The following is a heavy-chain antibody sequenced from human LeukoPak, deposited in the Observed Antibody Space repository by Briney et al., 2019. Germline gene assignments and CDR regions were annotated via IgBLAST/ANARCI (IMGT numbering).Heavy chain of an antibody. D-gene: IGHD2-2*01. Sequence: SVKVSCKASGGTFSSYAISWVRQAPGQGPEWMGGIIPIFGTANYAQKFQGRVTITADESTSTAYVELSSLRSEDTAVYYCARPDIVVVPAAIDAYYYYYYYMDVWGKGTTVTVSS. V-gene: IGHV1-69*13. CDR3: ARPDIVVVPAAIDAYYYYYYYMDV. CDR2: IIPIFGTA. J-gene: IGHJ6*03. CDR1: GGTFSSYA.